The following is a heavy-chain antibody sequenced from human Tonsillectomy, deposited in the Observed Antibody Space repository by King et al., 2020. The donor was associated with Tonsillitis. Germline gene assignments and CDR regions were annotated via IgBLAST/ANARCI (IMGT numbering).Heavy chain of an antibody. V-gene: IGHV1-24*01. J-gene: IGHJ6*02. CDR1: GYTLTELS. D-gene: IGHD3-16*02. CDR3: ATELYHAAGYYYYYGMDV. CDR2: FDPEDGET. Sequence: QLVQSGADVKKPGASVKVSCKVSGYTLTELSMHWVRQAPGKGLEWMGGFDPEDGETIYAQKFQGRVTMTEDTSTDTAYMELSSLRSEDTAVYYCATELYHAAGYYYYYGMDVWGQGTTVTVSS.